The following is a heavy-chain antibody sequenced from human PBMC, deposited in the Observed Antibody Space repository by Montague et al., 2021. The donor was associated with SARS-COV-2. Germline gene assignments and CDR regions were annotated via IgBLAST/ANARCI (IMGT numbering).Heavy chain of an antibody. V-gene: IGHV4-59*01. CDR1: GGSIGTYY. CDR3: ARDNYGDWGYYGLDV. CDR2: IYYTGST. J-gene: IGHJ6*02. Sequence: SDTLSLTRTVSGGSIGTYYWNWIRQSPGKGLEWLGYIYYTGSTKYSPSLKSRVTISMDTSRDQLSLRLKSVTAADTAVYYCARDNYGDWGYYGLDVWGQGTTVNVSS. D-gene: IGHD4-17*01.